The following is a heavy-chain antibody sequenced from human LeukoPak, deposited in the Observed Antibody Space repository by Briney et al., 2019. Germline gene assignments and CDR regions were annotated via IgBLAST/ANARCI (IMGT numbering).Heavy chain of an antibody. CDR2: INSDGRST. CDR3: VRDRAVSPFPPDAFDM. D-gene: IGHD4-17*01. CDR1: GFTFSNYW. Sequence: GGSLRLSCAASGFTFSNYWMHWVRQAPGKGLVWVSRINSDGRSTKYPDSVKGRFTISRDNAKNTLYLQMNSMRAEDTAVYYCVRDRAVSPFPPDAFDMWGQGTMVTVAS. J-gene: IGHJ3*02. V-gene: IGHV3-74*01.